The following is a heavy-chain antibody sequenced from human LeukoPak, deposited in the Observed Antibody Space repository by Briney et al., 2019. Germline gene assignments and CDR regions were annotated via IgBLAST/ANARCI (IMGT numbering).Heavy chain of an antibody. CDR2: IYYSGST. Sequence: SETLSLTCTVSGGSISSYYWSWIRQPPGKGLEWIGYIYYSGSTNYNPSLKSRVTISVDTSKNQFSLKLSSVTAADTAVYYCASRRTDYGGNSAVGLPDYYYYYMDVWGKGTTVTVSS. D-gene: IGHD4-23*01. J-gene: IGHJ6*03. CDR1: GGSISSYY. V-gene: IGHV4-59*01. CDR3: ASRRTDYGGNSAVGLPDYYYYYMDV.